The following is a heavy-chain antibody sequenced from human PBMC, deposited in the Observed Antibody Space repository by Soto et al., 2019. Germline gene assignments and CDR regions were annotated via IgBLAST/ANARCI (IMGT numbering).Heavy chain of an antibody. CDR3: AKDCDSSITVVIPEGFDI. D-gene: IGHD2-21*01. CDR2: ISGSGGST. Sequence: EVQLLESGGGLVQPGGSLRLSCAASGFTFSSYAMSWVRQAPGKGLEWVSTISGSGGSTYYADSVKGRFTIARDKSKNMLSLQMNSLRAEDTAVYYCAKDCDSSITVVIPEGFDIWGQGTMVTVSS. CDR1: GFTFSSYA. J-gene: IGHJ3*02. V-gene: IGHV3-23*01.